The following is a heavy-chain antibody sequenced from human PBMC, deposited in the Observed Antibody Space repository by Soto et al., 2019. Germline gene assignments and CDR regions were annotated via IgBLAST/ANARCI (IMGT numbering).Heavy chain of an antibody. CDR2: IYYSGST. V-gene: IGHV4-31*03. CDR3: ARVRADFWSGYSLYYYYGMDV. J-gene: IGHJ6*02. D-gene: IGHD3-3*01. CDR1: GGSISSGGYY. Sequence: SETLSLTCTVSGGSISSGGYYWSWIRQHPGKGLEWIGYIYYSGSTYYNPSLKSRVTISVDTSKNQFSLKLSSVTAADTDVYYCARVRADFWSGYSLYYYYGMDVWGQGTTVTVSS.